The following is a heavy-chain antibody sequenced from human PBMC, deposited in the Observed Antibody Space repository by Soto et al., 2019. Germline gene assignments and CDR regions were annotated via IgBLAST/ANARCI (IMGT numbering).Heavy chain of an antibody. D-gene: IGHD6-19*01. V-gene: IGHV1-69*12. CDR2: IIAIFGRA. CDR3: AREGVGYSSGWYVD. Sequence: QVQLVQSGAEVKKPGSSVKVSCKASGGTFSSYAISWVRQAPGQELEWMGGIIAIFGRANYAQKFQSRDRITADESTSTAYMELGSLRSEDTAVYYCAREGVGYSSGWYVDWGQGTLVTVSS. J-gene: IGHJ4*02. CDR1: GGTFSSYA.